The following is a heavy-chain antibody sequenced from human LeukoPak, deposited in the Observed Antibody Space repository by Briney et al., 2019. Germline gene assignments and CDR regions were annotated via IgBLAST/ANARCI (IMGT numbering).Heavy chain of an antibody. CDR3: AKGADYGGNNWFDP. D-gene: IGHD4-23*01. CDR1: RFTLSTYW. CDR2: ISYDGSNK. V-gene: IGHV3-30*18. Sequence: GGSLRLSCAASRFTLSTYWMSWVRQAPGKGLEWVAVISYDGSNKYYADSVKGRFTISRDNSKNTLYLQMNSLRAEDTAVYYCAKGADYGGNNWFDPWGQGTLVTVSS. J-gene: IGHJ5*02.